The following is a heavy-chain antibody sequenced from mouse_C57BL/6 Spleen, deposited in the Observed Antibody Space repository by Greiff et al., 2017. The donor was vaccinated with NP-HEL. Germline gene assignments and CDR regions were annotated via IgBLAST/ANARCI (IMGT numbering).Heavy chain of an antibody. J-gene: IGHJ4*01. CDR2: IHPNSGST. CDR1: GYTFTSYW. V-gene: IGHV1-64*01. Sequence: QVQLKQPGAELVKPGASVKLSCKASGYTFTSYWMHWVKQRPGQGLEWIGMIHPNSGSTNYNEKFKSKATLTVDKSSSTAYMQLSSLTSEDSAVYYCAAYGSSFYYAMDYWGQGTSVTVSS. D-gene: IGHD1-1*01. CDR3: AAYGSSFYYAMDY.